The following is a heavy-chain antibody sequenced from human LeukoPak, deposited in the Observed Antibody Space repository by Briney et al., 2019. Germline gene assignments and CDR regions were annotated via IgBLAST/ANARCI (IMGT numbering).Heavy chain of an antibody. Sequence: GGSLRLSCAASGFTFSSYGMHWVRQAPGKGLEWVAVISYDGSSKYYADSVKGRFTISRDNAKNSLYLQMNSLRAEDTAVYYCARGAGATRKIDYWGQGTLVTVSS. CDR3: ARGAGATRKIDY. J-gene: IGHJ4*02. CDR1: GFTFSSYG. V-gene: IGHV3-30*03. D-gene: IGHD1-26*01. CDR2: ISYDGSSK.